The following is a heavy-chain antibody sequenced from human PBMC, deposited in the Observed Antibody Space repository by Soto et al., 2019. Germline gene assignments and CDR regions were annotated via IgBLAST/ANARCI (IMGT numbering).Heavy chain of an antibody. CDR2: ISGSGGST. Sequence: EVQLLESGGGLVQPGGSLRLSCAASGFTFSSYAMSWVRQAPGKGLEWVSAISGSGGSTYYADSVKGRFTISRDNSKTTLYLQMNSLRAEDTAVYYCAKAVYYDFWSGPHRGWFDPWGQGTLVTVSS. J-gene: IGHJ5*02. CDR1: GFTFSSYA. V-gene: IGHV3-23*01. D-gene: IGHD3-3*01. CDR3: AKAVYYDFWSGPHRGWFDP.